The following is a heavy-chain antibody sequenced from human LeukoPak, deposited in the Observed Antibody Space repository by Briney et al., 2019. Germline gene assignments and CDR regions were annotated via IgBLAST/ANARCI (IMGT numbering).Heavy chain of an antibody. J-gene: IGHJ4*02. D-gene: IGHD4-17*01. CDR1: GFIFSNYG. CDR3: ARAGYGDPHFDF. CDR2: IWYDGSNK. Sequence: PGGSLRLSCAASGFIFSNYGMHWVRQAPGKGLEWVAAIWYDGSNKYYGDSVKSRFTISRDNSKNTLYLQMNSLRAEDTAAYYCARAGYGDPHFDFWGQGTLVTVSS. V-gene: IGHV3-33*01.